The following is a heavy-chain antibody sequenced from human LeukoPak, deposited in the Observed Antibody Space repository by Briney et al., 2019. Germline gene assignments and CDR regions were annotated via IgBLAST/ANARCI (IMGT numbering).Heavy chain of an antibody. CDR2: IYHSGST. J-gene: IGHJ4*02. Sequence: SETLSLTCTVSGYSISSGYYWGWIRQPPGKELEWIGSIYHSGSTYYNPSLKSRVTISVDTSKNQFSLKLSSVTAADTAVYYCARGPTVTTNFDYWGQGTLVTVSS. D-gene: IGHD4-17*01. CDR1: GYSISSGYY. CDR3: ARGPTVTTNFDY. V-gene: IGHV4-38-2*02.